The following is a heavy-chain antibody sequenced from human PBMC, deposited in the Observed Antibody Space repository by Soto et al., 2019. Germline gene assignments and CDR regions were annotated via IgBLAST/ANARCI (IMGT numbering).Heavy chain of an antibody. J-gene: IGHJ6*02. V-gene: IGHV3-23*01. Sequence: GGSLRLSCAASGFTFSSYAMSWVRQAPGKGLEWVSAISGSGGSTYYADSVKGRFTISRDNSKNTLYLQMNRLRDEDTAVYYCAMIQGSSSYVNYYYYGMDVWGQWTTVTVSS. CDR1: GFTFSSYA. CDR3: AMIQGSSSYVNYYYYGMDV. D-gene: IGHD6-6*01. CDR2: ISGSGGST.